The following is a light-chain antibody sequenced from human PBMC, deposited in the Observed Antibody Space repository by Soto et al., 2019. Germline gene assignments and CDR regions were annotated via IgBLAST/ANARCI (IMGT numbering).Light chain of an antibody. CDR3: LQDYEFPYT. Sequence: AIELPQSAPSLSAPVGDRVIITCRASQDIRVDVGWLQHRPGHAPNPLIYAASTLPTGVPSTLTCSGAGTDFTRTINDVKRGDVPTYVCLQDYEFPYTLGQGTQGDIK. CDR1: QDIRVD. CDR2: AAS. J-gene: IGKJ2*01. V-gene: IGKV1-6*01.